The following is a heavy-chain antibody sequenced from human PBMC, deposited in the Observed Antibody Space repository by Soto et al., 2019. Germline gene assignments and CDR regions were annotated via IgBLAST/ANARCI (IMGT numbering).Heavy chain of an antibody. D-gene: IGHD3-10*01. CDR2: ISAYNGNT. J-gene: IGHJ4*02. Sequence: QVQLVQSGAEGKKPGASVKVSCKASGYTFSSYGISWVRQAPGQGLGWMGWISAYNGNTNYAQKRQGRITKPTDASASRASMDKRSITTDETDIFYCATGNGDGSGIYSGYWGQVSLLTVSS. V-gene: IGHV1-18*01. CDR1: GYTFSSYG. CDR3: ATGNGDGSGIYSGY.